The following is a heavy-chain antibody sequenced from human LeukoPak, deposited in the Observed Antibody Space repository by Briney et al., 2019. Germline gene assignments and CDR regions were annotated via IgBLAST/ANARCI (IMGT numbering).Heavy chain of an antibody. D-gene: IGHD5-12*01. CDR1: GGSITGDSYS. CDR2: IYYSGGT. Sequence: SSETLSLTCAVSGGSITGDSYSWSWIRQPPGKGLEWIGYIYYSGGTCYNPSLKSRVTISVDTSKNQFSLKVSSVTAADTAVYYCASHSGGYAYWGQGTLVTVSS. J-gene: IGHJ4*02. V-gene: IGHV4-30-4*07. CDR3: ASHSGGYAY.